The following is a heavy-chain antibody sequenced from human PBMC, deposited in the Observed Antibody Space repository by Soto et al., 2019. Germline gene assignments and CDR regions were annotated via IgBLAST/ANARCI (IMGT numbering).Heavy chain of an antibody. J-gene: IGHJ4*02. V-gene: IGHV1-18*04. D-gene: IGHD3-22*01. Sequence: ASVKVSCKASGYTFTSYGISWVRQAPGQGLEWMGWISAYNGNTNYAQKLQGRVTMTTDTSTSTAYMELRSLRSDDTAVYYCARARYYDSSGYFLTPFDYWGQGTLVTVSS. CDR2: ISAYNGNT. CDR1: GYTFTSYG. CDR3: ARARYYDSSGYFLTPFDY.